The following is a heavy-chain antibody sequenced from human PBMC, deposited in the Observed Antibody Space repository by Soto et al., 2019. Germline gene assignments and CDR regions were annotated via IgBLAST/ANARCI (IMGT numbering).Heavy chain of an antibody. CDR3: TTGSYEGF. J-gene: IGHJ4*02. D-gene: IGHD3-3*01. Sequence: EVQLVESGGGLVKPGESLRLSCAASSFSFSSAWMNWVRQSPGKGLEWVGRIKTQSEGASTQYPAPVKGRFSISRDDSKNMLTLQLTSLKIEDTDVYYCTTGSYEGFWGQGTLVTVSS. CDR1: SFSFSSAW. CDR2: IKTQSEGAST. V-gene: IGHV3-15*07.